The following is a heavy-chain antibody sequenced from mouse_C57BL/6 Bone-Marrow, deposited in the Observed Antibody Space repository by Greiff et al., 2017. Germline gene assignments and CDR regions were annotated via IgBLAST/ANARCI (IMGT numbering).Heavy chain of an antibody. Sequence: VQLQQPGAELVKPGASVKLSCKASGYTFTNYWMHWVKQRPGQGLEWIGMMHPNGGSPDYNEKFKSEATLSVDKSSNTAYLQLSSLTSEDTAVYYCSSFDGNYFDFWGQGTPLTVAS. J-gene: IGHJ2*01. D-gene: IGHD2-3*01. CDR3: SSFDGNYFDF. CDR1: GYTFTNYW. V-gene: IGHV1-64*01. CDR2: MHPNGGSP.